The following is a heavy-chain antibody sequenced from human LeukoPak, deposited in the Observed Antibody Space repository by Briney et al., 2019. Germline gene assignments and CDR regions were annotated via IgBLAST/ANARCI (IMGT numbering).Heavy chain of an antibody. CDR3: ARYGLLGLSEINAFDI. V-gene: IGHV4-34*01. CDR1: GGSFSGYY. J-gene: IGHJ3*02. D-gene: IGHD2-2*01. Sequence: PSETLSLTCAVYGGSFSGYYWSWIRQPPGKGLEWIGSVYFNGNTYYNPSLKSRVTISVDRSKNQFSLNLNSVTAADTAVYYCARYGLLGLSEINAFDIWGQGTMVTVSS. CDR2: VYFNGNT.